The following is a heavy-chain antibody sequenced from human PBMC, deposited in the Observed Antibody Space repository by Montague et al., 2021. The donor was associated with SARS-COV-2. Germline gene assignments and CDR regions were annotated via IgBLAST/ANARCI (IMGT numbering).Heavy chain of an antibody. Sequence: SETLSLTCSVSGFSISSGYYWGWIRQTPGKGLEWIGGRYQNGATYYSPSLKRPVTILLDTSKNQFSPSLTSVTAADTAVYYCARSGVGIFDFSYFDSWGQGSLVIVSS. CDR2: RYQNGAT. CDR3: ARSGVGIFDFSYFDS. CDR1: GFSISSGYY. D-gene: IGHD3-3*01. J-gene: IGHJ4*02. V-gene: IGHV4-38-2*02.